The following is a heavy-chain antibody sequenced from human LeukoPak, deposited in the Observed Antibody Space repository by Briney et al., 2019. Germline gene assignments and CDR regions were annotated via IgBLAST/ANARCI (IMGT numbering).Heavy chain of an antibody. CDR3: AKDGPACGGDCYSGVLSDY. CDR2: ISGSGGST. D-gene: IGHD2-21*02. V-gene: IGHV3-23*01. Sequence: TGGSLRLSCAASGFTFSSYGMSWVRQAPGKGLEWVSAISGSGGSTYYADSVKGRFTISRDNSKNTLYLQMNSLRAEDTAVYYCAKDGPACGGDCYSGVLSDYWGQGTLVTVSS. J-gene: IGHJ4*02. CDR1: GFTFSSYG.